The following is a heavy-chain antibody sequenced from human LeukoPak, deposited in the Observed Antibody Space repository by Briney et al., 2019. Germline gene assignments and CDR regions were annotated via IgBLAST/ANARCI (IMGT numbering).Heavy chain of an antibody. CDR1: GYTFTSYY. CDR3: AREDPASWGSYYYYGMGV. V-gene: IGHV1-46*01. D-gene: IGHD7-27*01. J-gene: IGHJ6*02. CDR2: INPSGGST. Sequence: ASVKVSCKASGYTFTSYYMHWVRQAPGQGLEWMGIINPSGGSTSYAQKFQGRVTMTRDTSTSTVYMELSSQRSEDTAVYYCAREDPASWGSYYYYGMGVWGQGTTVTVSS.